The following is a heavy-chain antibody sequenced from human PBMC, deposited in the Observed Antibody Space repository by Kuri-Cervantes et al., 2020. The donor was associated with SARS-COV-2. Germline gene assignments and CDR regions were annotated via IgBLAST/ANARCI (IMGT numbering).Heavy chain of an antibody. CDR1: GFASSNSA. D-gene: IGHD4/OR15-4a*01. V-gene: IGHV3-23*01. Sequence: GGSLRLSCAVSGFASSNSAMSWVRQAPGKGLEWVSSISLNGGSQYHADSVKGRFTISRDNSKNTLYLQMSSLRAEDTAVYSCAKVHSGDNAYFDYWGQGTLVTVSS. CDR2: ISLNGGSQ. J-gene: IGHJ4*02. CDR3: AKVHSGDNAYFDY.